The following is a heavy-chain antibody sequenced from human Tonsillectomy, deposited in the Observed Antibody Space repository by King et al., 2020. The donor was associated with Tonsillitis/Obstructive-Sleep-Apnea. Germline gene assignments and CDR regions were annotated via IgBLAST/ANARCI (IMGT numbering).Heavy chain of an antibody. D-gene: IGHD3-22*01. CDR3: ASQYYDSSGYYYFDY. CDR1: EGTFSSSA. J-gene: IGHJ4*02. CDR2: IIPLFVVA. Sequence: VQLVESGAEVKKPGSSVKVSCKASEGTFSSSAISWVRQAPGQGLEWMGGIIPLFVVANYAQKFQGRITITADKSTSTAYMELSSLRSEDTAMYYCASQYYDSSGYYYFDYWGQGTLVTVSS. V-gene: IGHV1-69*17.